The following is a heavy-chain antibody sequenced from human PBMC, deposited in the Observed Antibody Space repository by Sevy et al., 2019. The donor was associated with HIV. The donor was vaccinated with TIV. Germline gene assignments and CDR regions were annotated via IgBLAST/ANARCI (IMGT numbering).Heavy chain of an antibody. CDR1: GFTFSSYA. D-gene: IGHD6-19*01. CDR2: ISGSGGST. J-gene: IGHJ4*02. CDR3: AKDSGYSSGWSDY. V-gene: IGHV3-23*01. Sequence: GGSLRPSCAASGFTFSSYAMSWVRQAPGKGLEWVSAISGSGGSTYYADSVKGRFTISRDNSKNTLYLQMNSLRAEDTAVYYCAKDSGYSSGWSDYWGQGTLVTVSS.